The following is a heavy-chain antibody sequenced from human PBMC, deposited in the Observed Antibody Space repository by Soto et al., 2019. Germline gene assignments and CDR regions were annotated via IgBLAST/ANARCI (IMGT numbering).Heavy chain of an antibody. D-gene: IGHD2-15*01. CDR3: ARSDSPYYYYYYGMDV. CDR2: IKSKTDGGTT. V-gene: IGHV3-15*07. Sequence: EVQLVESGGGLVKPGGSLRLSCAASGFTFSNAWMNWVRQAPGKGLEWVGRIKSKTDGGTTDYAAPVKGRFTISRDDSKNTLYLQMNSLKTEDTAVYYCARSDSPYYYYYYGMDVWGQGTTVTVSS. CDR1: GFTFSNAW. J-gene: IGHJ6*02.